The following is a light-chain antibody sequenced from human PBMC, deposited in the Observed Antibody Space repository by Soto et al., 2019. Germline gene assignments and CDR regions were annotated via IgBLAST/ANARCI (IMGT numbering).Light chain of an antibody. Sequence: QSVLTQPASVSGSPGQSVTISCSGTSSDVGTYNLVSWYQQHPGKAPKLIIYEVTKRPSGVSNRFSGSKSGNTASLTISGLQAEDEADYYCSSYTSSSTYVFGNGTKVTVL. CDR2: EVT. V-gene: IGLV2-14*02. J-gene: IGLJ1*01. CDR3: SSYTSSSTYV. CDR1: SSDVGTYNL.